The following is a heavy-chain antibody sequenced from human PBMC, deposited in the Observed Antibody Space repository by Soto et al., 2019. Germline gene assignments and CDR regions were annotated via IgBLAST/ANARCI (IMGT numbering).Heavy chain of an antibody. CDR1: GFTFSDYY. D-gene: IGHD3-10*01. Sequence: GGSLRLSCAASGFTFSDYYMTWIRQPPGKGLEWLSYISGSGNTIYYTDSVKGRFTVSRDNARNSLYLQMNSLRAEDTAFYYCASDPYYYASGYWGQGTLVTVSS. CDR3: ASDPYYYASGY. J-gene: IGHJ4*02. CDR2: ISGSGNTI. V-gene: IGHV3-11*01.